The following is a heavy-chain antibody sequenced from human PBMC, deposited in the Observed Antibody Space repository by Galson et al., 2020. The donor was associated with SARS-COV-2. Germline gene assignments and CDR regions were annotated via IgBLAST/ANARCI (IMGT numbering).Heavy chain of an antibody. Sequence: ASVKVSCKVSGYTLTELSMHWVRQAPGKGLEWMGGFDPEDGETIYAQKFQGRVTMTEDTSTDTAYMELSSLRSEDTAVYYCATAPAVAGTWSYVDYWGQGTLVTVSS. V-gene: IGHV1-24*01. CDR3: ATAPAVAGTWSYVDY. D-gene: IGHD6-19*01. CDR2: FDPEDGET. J-gene: IGHJ4*02. CDR1: GYTLTELS.